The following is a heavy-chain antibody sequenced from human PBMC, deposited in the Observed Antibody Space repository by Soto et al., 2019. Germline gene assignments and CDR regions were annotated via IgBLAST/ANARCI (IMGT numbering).Heavy chain of an antibody. D-gene: IGHD4-17*01. CDR3: AREGMTTASPYYNYYGMDF. CDR1: GFTFSRYW. Sequence: GGSLRLSCAASGFTFSRYWMSWVRQAPGKGLEWVANIKQDGSEKYYVDSVKGRFTISRDNAKNSLYLQMNGLRAEDTAVYYCAREGMTTASPYYNYYGMDFWGQGTTVTVSS. V-gene: IGHV3-7*01. J-gene: IGHJ6*02. CDR2: IKQDGSEK.